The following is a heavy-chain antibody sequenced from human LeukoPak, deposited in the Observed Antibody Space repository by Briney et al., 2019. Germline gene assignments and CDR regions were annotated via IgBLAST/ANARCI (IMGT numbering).Heavy chain of an antibody. Sequence: GSLRLSCAASGFTFSSYWMHWVRHTPGKGLVWVSRIKGDGSSTSYADSVKGRFTISRDNAKNTLYLQMYSLRAEDTAVYYCARDGYSFGHDFDYWGQGTLVTVSS. D-gene: IGHD5-18*01. CDR1: GFTFSSYW. CDR2: IKGDGSST. V-gene: IGHV3-74*01. J-gene: IGHJ4*02. CDR3: ARDGYSFGHDFDY.